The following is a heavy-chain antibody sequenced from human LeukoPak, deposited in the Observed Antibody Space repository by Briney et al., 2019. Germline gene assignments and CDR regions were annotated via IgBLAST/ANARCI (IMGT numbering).Heavy chain of an antibody. CDR1: DGSISSHY. D-gene: IGHD6-19*01. V-gene: IGHV4-59*11. Sequence: SETLSLTCIVSDGSISSHYWSWIRQPPGKGLEWIGDISYSGSTNYNPSLKSRVTISVDTSKNQFSLKLSSVTAADTAVYYCARSEIAVAGRVWFDPWGQGTLVTVSS. J-gene: IGHJ5*02. CDR3: ARSEIAVAGRVWFDP. CDR2: ISYSGST.